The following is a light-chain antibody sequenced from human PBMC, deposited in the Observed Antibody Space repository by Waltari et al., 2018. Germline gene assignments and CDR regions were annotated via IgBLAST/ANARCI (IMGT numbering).Light chain of an antibody. CDR1: SNDVGGYNY. Sequence: QSALTQPRSVSGSPGQSVTISCSGTSNDVGGYNYVSWYQQHPGKAPKLIIYDVSKRPSGVPDRFSGSKSGNTASLTISGLQSEDEADYFCCSYAGSSSLVFGEGSSLTVL. CDR2: DVS. V-gene: IGLV2-11*01. J-gene: IGLJ3*02. CDR3: CSYAGSSSLV.